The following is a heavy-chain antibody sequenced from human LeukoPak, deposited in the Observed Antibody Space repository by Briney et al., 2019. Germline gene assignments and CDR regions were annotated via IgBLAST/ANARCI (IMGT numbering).Heavy chain of an antibody. D-gene: IGHD3-10*01. Sequence: GGSLRLSCAASGFTFSNYWMHWVRQAPGKGLVWVSRSDGSSTSYADSVKGRFTISRDNAKNTLYLQMNSLRAEDTAVYYCAKANQRGTYFASGSIRSAVDYWGQGTLVTVSS. V-gene: IGHV3-74*01. CDR2: SDGSST. CDR1: GFTFSNYW. J-gene: IGHJ4*02. CDR3: AKANQRGTYFASGSIRSAVDY.